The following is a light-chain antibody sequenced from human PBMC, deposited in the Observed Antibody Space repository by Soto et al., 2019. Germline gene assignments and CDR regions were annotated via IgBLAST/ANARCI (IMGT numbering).Light chain of an antibody. CDR1: KVANKN. CDR2: DDA. CDR3: PVWECSSDQHV. J-gene: IGLJ1*01. Sequence: SYELPQPPSVSVAPGQTARITCGGEKVANKNVHWYQQKAGQAPVLVVFDDADRPSGIPDRFSGSYSGNTATLTISRVEAGDVADYYCPVWECSSDQHVFGTGTKLTVL. V-gene: IGLV3-21*02.